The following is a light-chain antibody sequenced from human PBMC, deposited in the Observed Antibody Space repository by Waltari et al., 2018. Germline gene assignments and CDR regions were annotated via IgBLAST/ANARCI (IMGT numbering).Light chain of an antibody. CDR1: NIGRKN. J-gene: IGLJ1*01. CDR3: QVWDIDSDHPV. V-gene: IGLV3-21*02. CDR2: DDS. Sequence: SFVLTQPPSVSVAPGQTARITCGGNNIGRKNVHWYQQKSGQAPVLVVYDDSDRPSGIPERFSGSNSGNTATLTISRVEAGDEADFYCQVWDIDSDHPVFGTGTTVTVL.